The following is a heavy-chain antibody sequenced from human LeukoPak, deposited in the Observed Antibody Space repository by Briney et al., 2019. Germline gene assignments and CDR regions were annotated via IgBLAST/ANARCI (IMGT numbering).Heavy chain of an antibody. J-gene: IGHJ4*02. CDR1: GGSFSGYY. D-gene: IGHD6-13*01. CDR3: ARTFQSTVPGIAGAGAFDY. CDR2: IHHYGTI. Sequence: SETLSLTCAVYGGSFSGYYWSWIRQPPEKGLEWIGEIHHYGTINYNPSLKSRVTILIDTSKNQFSLKVNSVTAADTAVYYCARTFQSTVPGIAGAGAFDYWGQGILVTVSS. V-gene: IGHV4-34*01.